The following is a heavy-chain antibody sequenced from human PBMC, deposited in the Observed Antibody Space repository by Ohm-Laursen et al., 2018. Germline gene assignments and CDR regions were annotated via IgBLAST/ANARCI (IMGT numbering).Heavy chain of an antibody. D-gene: IGHD4-17*01. J-gene: IGHJ4*02. CDR1: GFTFSSYW. Sequence: GSLRLSCTASGFTFSSYWMSWVRQAPGRGLEWVSAISGSGGSTYYADSVKGRFTISRDNSKNTLYLQMNSLRAEDTAVYYCAKDPLDYGDTPWYFDYWGQGTLVTVSS. CDR2: ISGSGGST. CDR3: AKDPLDYGDTPWYFDY. V-gene: IGHV3-23*01.